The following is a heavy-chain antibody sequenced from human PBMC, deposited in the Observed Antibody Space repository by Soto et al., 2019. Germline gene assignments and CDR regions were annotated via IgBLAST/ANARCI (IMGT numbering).Heavy chain of an antibody. J-gene: IGHJ5*02. D-gene: IGHD2-21*01. CDR1: GFSLSSSV. CDR3: AKGKPPPPPDSAFEPFCS. V-gene: IGHV3-33*06. CDR2: FWKDGNTK. Sequence: QVQLVESGGGVVQPGRSLRLSCAASGFSLSSSVMHWVRQAPGKGLEWVAVFWKDGNTKYYADSVKGRFLISRDNSKNTLHLELNRLRPGDPALYYSAKGKPPPPPDSAFEPFCSLGRGTLVSVSS.